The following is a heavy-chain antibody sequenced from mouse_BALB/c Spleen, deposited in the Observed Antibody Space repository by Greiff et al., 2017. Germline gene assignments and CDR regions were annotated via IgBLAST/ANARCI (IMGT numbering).Heavy chain of an antibody. Sequence: EVQLQQSGTVLARPGASVKMSCKASGYTFTSYWMHWVKQRPGQGLEWIGAIYPGNSDTSYNQKFKGKAKLTAVTSTSTAYMELSSLTNEDSAVYYGTRPGTIYDGYPWLLSWGQGTLVTVSA. CDR3: TRPGTIYDGYPWLLS. J-gene: IGHJ3*01. D-gene: IGHD2-3*01. V-gene: IGHV1-5*01. CDR2: IYPGNSDT. CDR1: GYTFTSYW.